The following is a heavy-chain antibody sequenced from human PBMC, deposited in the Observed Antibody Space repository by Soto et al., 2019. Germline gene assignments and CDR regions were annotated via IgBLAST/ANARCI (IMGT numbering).Heavy chain of an antibody. V-gene: IGHV1-18*01. CDR2: ISAYNGNT. CDR3: ARVDSSPGYYYYGMDV. D-gene: IGHD6-6*01. J-gene: IGHJ6*02. CDR1: GYTFTSYG. Sequence: GASVKVSCKASGYTFTSYGISWVRQAPGQGLEWMGWISAYNGNTNYAQKLQGRVTMTTDTSTSTAYMELRSLRSDDTAVYYCARVDSSPGYYYYGMDVWGQGTTVTVSS.